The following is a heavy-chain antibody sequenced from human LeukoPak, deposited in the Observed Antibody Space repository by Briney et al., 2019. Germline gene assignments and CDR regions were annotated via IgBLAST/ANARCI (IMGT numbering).Heavy chain of an antibody. CDR1: AYSISSGYY. CDR2: IYHSEST. V-gene: IGHV4-38-2*02. Sequence: MPSETLSLTCIVSAYSISSGYYWGWIRQPPGKGLEWIGSIYHSESTYYNPSLKSRVTISIDTSKNQFSLKLSSVTAADTAVYYCASRKLGNDYWGQGTLVTVSS. J-gene: IGHJ4*01. CDR3: ASRKLGNDY. D-gene: IGHD7-27*01.